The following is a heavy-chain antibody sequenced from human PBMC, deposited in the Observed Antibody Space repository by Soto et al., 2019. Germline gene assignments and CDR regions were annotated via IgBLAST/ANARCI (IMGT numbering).Heavy chain of an antibody. D-gene: IGHD6-19*01. Sequence: SQTLSLTGTPSGGSISTYYWSWMRQPRWRALERSVYLYYSGSTSSTPSLKSRVTISVGTSKNPCSLKLRSVPAADTAVYYCASDRSSGWDQRYGMDGWGQGTTVTVSS. V-gene: IGHV4-59*01. CDR3: ASDRSSGWDQRYGMDG. J-gene: IGHJ6*02. CDR1: GGSISTYY. CDR2: LYYSGST.